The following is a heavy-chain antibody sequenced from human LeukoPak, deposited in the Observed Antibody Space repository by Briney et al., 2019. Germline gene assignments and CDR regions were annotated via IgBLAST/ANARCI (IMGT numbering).Heavy chain of an antibody. D-gene: IGHD4-11*01. V-gene: IGHV3-48*01. J-gene: IGHJ4*02. CDR2: ISSSSSTI. Sequence: GGSLRLSCAASGFTFSSYSMNWVRQAPGKGLEWVSYISSSSSTIYYADSVKGRFTISRDNAKNSLYLQMNSLRAEDTAVYYCARDSHDYTPDYWGQGTLVTVSS. CDR3: ARDSHDYTPDY. CDR1: GFTFSSYS.